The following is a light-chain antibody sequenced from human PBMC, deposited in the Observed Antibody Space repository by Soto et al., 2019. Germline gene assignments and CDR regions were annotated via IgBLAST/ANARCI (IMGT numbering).Light chain of an antibody. CDR2: EVT. J-gene: IGLJ1*01. Sequence: QSALTQPPSASGSPGQSVTISCTGTSNDVGGYNFVSWYQHHPGKAPKLMIYEVTKRPSGVPDRFSGSKSGNTASLTVSGLQAEDEADYYCSSYAGSNNYVFGTGTKVTV. CDR3: SSYAGSNNYV. CDR1: SNDVGGYNF. V-gene: IGLV2-8*01.